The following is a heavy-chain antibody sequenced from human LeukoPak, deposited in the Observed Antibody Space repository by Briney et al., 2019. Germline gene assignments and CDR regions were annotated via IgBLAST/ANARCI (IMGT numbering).Heavy chain of an antibody. CDR3: ARVKSPDIVSAFDI. D-gene: IGHD5/OR15-5a*01. CDR2: ISYDGSNK. J-gene: IGHJ3*02. CDR1: GFTFSSYG. V-gene: IGHV3-30*03. Sequence: GGSLRLSCAASGFTFSSYGMHWVRQAPGKGLEWVAVISYDGSNKYYADSVKGRFTISRDNAKSTLFLQMSSLRAEDTAVYYCARVKSPDIVSAFDIWGQGTMVTVSS.